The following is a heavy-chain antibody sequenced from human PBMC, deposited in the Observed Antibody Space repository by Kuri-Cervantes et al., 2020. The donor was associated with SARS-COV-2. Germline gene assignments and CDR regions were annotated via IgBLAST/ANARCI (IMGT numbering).Heavy chain of an antibody. Sequence: SETLSLTCTVSGGSISSSSYYWGWIRQPPGKGLEWIGSIYYSGSTYYNPSLKSRVTISVGTSKNQFSLKLSSVTAADTAVYYCARDPGDCSSTSCHPNWFDPWGQGTLVTVSS. CDR2: IYYSGST. CDR1: GGSISSSSYY. CDR3: ARDPGDCSSTSCHPNWFDP. V-gene: IGHV4-39*07. D-gene: IGHD2-2*01. J-gene: IGHJ5*02.